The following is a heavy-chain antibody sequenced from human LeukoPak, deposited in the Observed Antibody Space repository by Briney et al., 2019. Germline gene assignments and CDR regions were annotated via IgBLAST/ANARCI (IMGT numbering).Heavy chain of an antibody. CDR3: ARVKVGTTNRFDY. J-gene: IGHJ4*02. CDR1: GFTFSNAW. CDR2: ISNSGNYI. V-gene: IGHV3-21*01. D-gene: IGHD1-26*01. Sequence: PGGSLRLSCATSGFTFSNAWMNWVRQAPGKGLEWVSSISNSGNYIFYADSVKGRFTISRDNAKNSLYLQMNSLRAEDTAVYYCARVKVGTTNRFDYWGQGTLVTVSS.